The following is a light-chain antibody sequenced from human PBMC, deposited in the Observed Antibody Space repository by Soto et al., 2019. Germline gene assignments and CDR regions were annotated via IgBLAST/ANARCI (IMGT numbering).Light chain of an antibody. J-gene: IGKJ4*01. Sequence: IQMTQSTSSLSACVGDRVTITCRASQAIYNYLAWYQQKPGKVPTLLISAASTLQSGVPSRFSGSGSGTDFTLTISSLQPEDVATYYCQKFSAVPTFGGGTKVEI. CDR2: AAS. CDR3: QKFSAVPT. CDR1: QAIYNY. V-gene: IGKV1-27*01.